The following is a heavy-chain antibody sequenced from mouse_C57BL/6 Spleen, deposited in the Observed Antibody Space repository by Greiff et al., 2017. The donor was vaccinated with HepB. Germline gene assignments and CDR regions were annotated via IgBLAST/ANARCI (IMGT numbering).Heavy chain of an antibody. Sequence: EVKVEESGGGLVKPGGSLKLSCAASGFTFSSYAMSWVRQTPEKRLEWVATISDGGSYTYYPDNVKGRFTISRDNAKNNLYLQMSHLKSEDTAMYYCARENWGRGYYFDYWGQGTTLTVSS. J-gene: IGHJ2*01. CDR3: ARENWGRGYYFDY. V-gene: IGHV5-4*01. CDR1: GFTFSSYA. CDR2: ISDGGSYT. D-gene: IGHD4-1*01.